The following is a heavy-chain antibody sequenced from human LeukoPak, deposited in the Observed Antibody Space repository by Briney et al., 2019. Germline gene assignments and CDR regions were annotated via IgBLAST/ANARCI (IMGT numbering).Heavy chain of an antibody. J-gene: IGHJ4*02. Sequence: LTGGSLKLSCAASGFTFSGSAMHWVRQASGKGLEWVGRIRSKANSYATAYAASVKGRFTISRDDSKNTAYLQMNSLKTEDTAVYYCTQYTYGFFQYWGQGTLVTVSS. D-gene: IGHD5-18*01. CDR1: GFTFSGSA. V-gene: IGHV3-73*01. CDR2: IRSKANSYAT. CDR3: TQYTYGFFQY.